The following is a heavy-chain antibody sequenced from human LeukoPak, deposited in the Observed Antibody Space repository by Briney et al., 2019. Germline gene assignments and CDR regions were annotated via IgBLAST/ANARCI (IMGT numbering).Heavy chain of an antibody. CDR3: TKSGTAIVGTTAAYYFDY. CDR1: GFTFGDYA. D-gene: IGHD1-26*01. V-gene: IGHV3-49*04. CDR2: IRSKAYGGTA. Sequence: GGSLRLSCTASGFTFGDYAMSSVRQAPGKGLEWVGFIRSKAYGGTAEYAASVKGRFTISRDDSKSIAYLQMNSLKTEDTAVYYCTKSGTAIVGTTAAYYFDYWGQGTLVTVSS. J-gene: IGHJ4*02.